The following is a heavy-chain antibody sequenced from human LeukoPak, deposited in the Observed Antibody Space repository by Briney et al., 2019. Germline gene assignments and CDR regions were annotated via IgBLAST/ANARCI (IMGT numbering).Heavy chain of an antibody. CDR2: INPISGGT. J-gene: IGHJ5*02. V-gene: IGHV1-2*02. Sequence: ASVKVSCKTSGYTFIGHYIHWVRQAPGQGLEWMGWINPISGGTNYAQKFQDRVTMTRDTSMSTAYMEISRLRYDDTAVYYCGRGIQSFDPWGQGTLVTVSS. CDR1: GYTFIGHY. CDR3: GRGIQSFDP.